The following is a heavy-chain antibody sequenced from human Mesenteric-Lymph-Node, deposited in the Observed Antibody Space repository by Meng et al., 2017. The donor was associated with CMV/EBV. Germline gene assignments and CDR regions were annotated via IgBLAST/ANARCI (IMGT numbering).Heavy chain of an antibody. V-gene: IGHV3-21*01. Sequence: GGSLRLSCAASGFTFSSYSMNWVRQAPGKGLEWVSSISSSSSYIYYADSVRGRFTISRDNAKNSLYLQMNSLRAEDTAVYYCARDPRSTSWYYYYGMDVWGQGTTVTVSS. CDR1: GFTFSSYS. CDR2: ISSSSSYI. J-gene: IGHJ6*02. D-gene: IGHD2-2*01. CDR3: ARDPRSTSWYYYYGMDV.